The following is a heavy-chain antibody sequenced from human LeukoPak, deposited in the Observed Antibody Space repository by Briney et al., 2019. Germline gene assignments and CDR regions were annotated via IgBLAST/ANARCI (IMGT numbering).Heavy chain of an antibody. D-gene: IGHD3-10*01. CDR1: GFTFSSYA. V-gene: IGHV3-64D*06. Sequence: GGSLRLSCSASGFTFSSYAMHWVRQAPGKGLEYVSAISSNGGSTYYADSVKGRFTISRDNSKNTLYLQMSSLRAEDTAVYYCVTGVDPSPGPEITMVRGVIIFDYWGQGTQVPVSS. J-gene: IGHJ4*02. CDR2: ISSNGGST. CDR3: VTGVDPSPGPEITMVRGVIIFDY.